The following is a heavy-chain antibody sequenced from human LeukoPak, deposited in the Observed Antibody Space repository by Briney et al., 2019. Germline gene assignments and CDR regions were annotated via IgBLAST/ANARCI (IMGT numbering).Heavy chain of an antibody. CDR3: TTGYGHSDFDY. V-gene: IGHV3-15*01. Sequence: PGGSLRLSCAASGFTFTNARMGWVRQAPGKGLEWVGLIKSRIDGGTSDYAAPVKGRFTISRDDSKHTLYLQMNSLKSEDTAVYYYTTGYGHSDFDYWGQGTLVTVSS. CDR1: GFTFTNAR. D-gene: IGHD5-18*01. CDR2: IKSRIDGGTS. J-gene: IGHJ4*02.